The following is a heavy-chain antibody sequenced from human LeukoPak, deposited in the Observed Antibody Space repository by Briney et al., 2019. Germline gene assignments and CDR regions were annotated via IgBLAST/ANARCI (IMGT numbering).Heavy chain of an antibody. CDR3: ARSFGSGTQSWYFDL. CDR1: GGSIGSYY. J-gene: IGHJ2*01. D-gene: IGHD3-10*01. CDR2: LSNSGST. V-gene: IGHV4-59*08. Sequence: SETLSLTCSVSGGSIGSYYWSWIRQPPGKGLEWIGHLSNSGSTNYNPSLKSRVTISVDTSKNQFSLKLSSVTAADTAVYYCARSFGSGTQSWYFDLWGRGTLVTVSS.